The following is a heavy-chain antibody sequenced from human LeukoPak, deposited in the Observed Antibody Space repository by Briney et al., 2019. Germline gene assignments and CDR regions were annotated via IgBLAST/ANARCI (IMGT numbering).Heavy chain of an antibody. D-gene: IGHD5-24*01. V-gene: IGHV3-30*04. CDR1: GFTFSTYA. Sequence: GGSLRLSCAASGFTFSTYAMHWVRQAPGKGLQWVALISYDGSIKHYADSVKGRFTISRDNSKNTLYLQMNTLRAEDTALYYCSRDSARRDGYNFDYWGQGTLVTVSS. CDR2: ISYDGSIK. CDR3: SRDSARRDGYNFDY. J-gene: IGHJ4*02.